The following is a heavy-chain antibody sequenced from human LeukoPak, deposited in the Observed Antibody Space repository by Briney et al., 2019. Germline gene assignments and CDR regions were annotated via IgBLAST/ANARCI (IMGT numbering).Heavy chain of an antibody. CDR3: ARELPIDY. CDR1: GFTFSSYE. V-gene: IGHV3-48*03. CDR2: INSSGSTI. J-gene: IGHJ4*02. Sequence: GESLRLSCAASGFTFSSYEMNWVRQAPGKGLEWVSYINSSGSTIYYADSVKGRFTISRDNAKNSLYLQMNSLRAEDTAVYYCARELPIDYWGQGTLVTVSS. D-gene: IGHD2-15*01.